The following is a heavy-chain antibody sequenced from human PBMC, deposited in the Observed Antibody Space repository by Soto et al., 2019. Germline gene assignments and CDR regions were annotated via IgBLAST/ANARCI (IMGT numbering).Heavy chain of an antibody. J-gene: IGHJ4*02. V-gene: IGHV3-23*01. CDR2: ITGTGADK. CDR1: GFTFSNYA. Sequence: EVQLLESGGGLVQPGGSLRLSCAASGFTFSNYAMSWVRQAPGKGLEWFSAITGTGADKYHADSVKARFTISRDNSKNTLFLQMNSLRAEDTAIYYCAKGSSTSRPYYFDYWGRGTLVTVSS. D-gene: IGHD2-2*01. CDR3: AKGSSTSRPYYFDY.